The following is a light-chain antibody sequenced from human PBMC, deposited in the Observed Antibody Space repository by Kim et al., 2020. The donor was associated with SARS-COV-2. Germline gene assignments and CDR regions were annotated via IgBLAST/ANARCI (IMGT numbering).Light chain of an antibody. CDR1: KLGAKY. V-gene: IGLV3-1*01. J-gene: IGLJ1*01. Sequence: SPGQTASKTYYGEKLGAKYACWYQQKPGQSPVLVIYQDSKRPSGIPERFSGSNSGNTATLTISGTQAMDEADYYCQAWDSSTYVFGTGTKVTVL. CDR3: QAWDSSTYV. CDR2: QDS.